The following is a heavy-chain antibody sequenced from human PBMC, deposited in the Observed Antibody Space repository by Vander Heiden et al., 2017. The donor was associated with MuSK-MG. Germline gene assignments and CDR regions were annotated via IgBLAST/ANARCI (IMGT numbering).Heavy chain of an antibody. Sequence: QVQLQESGPGLVKPSQTLSLTCTVSGGSISSGGYYWSWIRQHPGKGLEWIGYIYYSGSTYYNPSLKSRVTISVDTSKNHFSLKLSSVTAADTAVYYCARGIIAVADIDYWGQGTLVTVSS. J-gene: IGHJ4*02. V-gene: IGHV4-31*03. CDR3: ARGIIAVADIDY. D-gene: IGHD6-19*01. CDR2: IYYSGST. CDR1: GGSISSGGYY.